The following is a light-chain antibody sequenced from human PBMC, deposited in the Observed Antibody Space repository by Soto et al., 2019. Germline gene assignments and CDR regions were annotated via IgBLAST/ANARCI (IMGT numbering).Light chain of an antibody. V-gene: IGKV1-27*01. J-gene: IGKJ1*01. CDR2: AAS. CDR3: QKYNSATWT. Sequence: IPLTQSPSSLSASVGDRVTITCRASQGITNYLAWYQQKPGKDPKLLIYAASTLQSGVPSRFSGSGSGTDFNLTISRLQTEDVATYDCQKYNSATWTFGQGTKVDIK. CDR1: QGITNY.